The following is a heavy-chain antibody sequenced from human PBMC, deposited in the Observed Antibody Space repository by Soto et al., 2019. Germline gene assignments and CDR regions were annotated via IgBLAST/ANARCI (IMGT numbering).Heavy chain of an antibody. V-gene: IGHV4-59*08. D-gene: IGHD3-3*01. Sequence: SETLSLTCTVSGDSLNDYNWSWIRQPPGKGLEWIGYISNSGGTRYNPSLKSRVTISVDTSKNQFSLKVGSVTAADTAVFYCARSFWGGTRLDYCYMDVRGKGTTVTVSS. J-gene: IGHJ6*03. CDR2: ISNSGGT. CDR3: ARSFWGGTRLDYCYMDV. CDR1: GDSLNDYN.